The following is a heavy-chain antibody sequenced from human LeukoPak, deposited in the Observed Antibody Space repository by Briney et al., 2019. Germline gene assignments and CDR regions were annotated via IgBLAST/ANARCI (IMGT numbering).Heavy chain of an antibody. Sequence: PSETLSLTCTVSGGSISSSDYYWGWIRQPPGKGLEWIGSIYYSVTTYYNPSLKSRVTIPVDTSKNQFSLKLNSVTAADTAVYYCARDRLRWPKIDYWGQGTLVTVSS. CDR1: GGSISSSDYY. CDR3: ARDRLRWPKIDY. J-gene: IGHJ4*02. CDR2: IYYSVTT. D-gene: IGHD4-23*01. V-gene: IGHV4-39*07.